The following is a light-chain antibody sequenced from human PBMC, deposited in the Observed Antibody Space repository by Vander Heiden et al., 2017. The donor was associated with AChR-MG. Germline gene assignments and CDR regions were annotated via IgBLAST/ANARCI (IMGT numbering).Light chain of an antibody. CDR1: QSVTSN. V-gene: IGKV3-15*01. Sequence: EIVMTQSPVILSVSPGERATLSCRASQSVTSNLAWYQHKPGQAPRLLISRASTRATGIPARFSGSGSGTEFTLTISSLQSEDFAVYYCQQDNDWHTFGQGTRLEIK. CDR2: RAS. CDR3: QQDNDWHT. J-gene: IGKJ5*01.